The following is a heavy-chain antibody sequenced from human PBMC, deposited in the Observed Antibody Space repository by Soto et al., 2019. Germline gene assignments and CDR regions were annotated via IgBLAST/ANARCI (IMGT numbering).Heavy chain of an antibody. CDR3: ARENRLASYYYDSSGYSYFDY. Sequence: GASVKVSCKASGYTFTSYAMHWVRQAPGQRLEWMGWINAGNGNTKYSQKFQGRVTITRDTSAGTAYMELSSLRSEDTAVYYCARENRLASYYYDSSGYSYFDYWGQGTLVTVSS. CDR2: INAGNGNT. D-gene: IGHD3-22*01. V-gene: IGHV1-3*01. J-gene: IGHJ4*02. CDR1: GYTFTSYA.